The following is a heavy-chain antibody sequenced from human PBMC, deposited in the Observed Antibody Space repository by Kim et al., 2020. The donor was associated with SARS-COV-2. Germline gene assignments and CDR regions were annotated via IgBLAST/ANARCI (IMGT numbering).Heavy chain of an antibody. CDR3: ASSPYYYDSSGYPPTFDI. CDR2: IYYSGST. CDR1: GGSISSSSYY. Sequence: SETLSLTCTVSGGSISSSSYYWGWIRQPPGKGLEWIGSIYYSGSTYYNPSLKSRVTISVDTSKNQFSLKLSSVTAADTAVYYCASSPYYYDSSGYPPTFDIWGQATMVAVSS. J-gene: IGHJ3*02. V-gene: IGHV4-39*01. D-gene: IGHD3-22*01.